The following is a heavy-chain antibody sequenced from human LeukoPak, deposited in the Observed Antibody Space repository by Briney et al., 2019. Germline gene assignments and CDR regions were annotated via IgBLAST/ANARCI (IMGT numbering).Heavy chain of an antibody. D-gene: IGHD4-23*01. CDR1: GGTFSSYA. CDR3: ARVGYGGNSV. V-gene: IGHV1-69*13. CDR2: IIPIFGTA. J-gene: IGHJ4*02. Sequence: SVKVSCMASGGTFSSYAISWVRQAPGQGLAWMGGIIPIFGTANYAQKFQGRVTITADESTSTAYMELSSLRSEDTAVYYCARVGYGGNSVWGQGTLVTVSS.